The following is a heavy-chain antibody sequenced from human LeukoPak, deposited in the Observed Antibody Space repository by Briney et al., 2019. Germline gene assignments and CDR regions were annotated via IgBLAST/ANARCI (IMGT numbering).Heavy chain of an antibody. D-gene: IGHD3-9*01. Sequence: SETLSLTCTVSGGSISSYYWSWIRQPAGKGLEWIGRIYTSGSTNYNPSLKSRVTMSVDMSKNQFSLKLSSVTAADTAVYYCATNDILTGQTDYWGQGTLVTVSS. CDR3: ATNDILTGQTDY. V-gene: IGHV4-4*07. CDR1: GGSISSYY. J-gene: IGHJ4*02. CDR2: IYTSGST.